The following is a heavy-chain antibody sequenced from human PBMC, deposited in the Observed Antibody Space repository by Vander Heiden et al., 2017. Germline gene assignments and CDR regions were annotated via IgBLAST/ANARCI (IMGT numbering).Heavy chain of an antibody. Sequence: QLQLQESGPGLVKPSETLSLTCTVSGGSISSSCYYWGWLRQPPGKGLEWIGSIYYSGSTYYNPSLKSRVTISVDTSKNQFALKLSSVTAADTAVYYCARLKRSIAAAGTSWFDYWGQGTLVTVSS. CDR3: ARLKRSIAAAGTSWFDY. V-gene: IGHV4-39*01. D-gene: IGHD6-13*01. J-gene: IGHJ4*02. CDR2: IYYSGST. CDR1: GGSISSSCYY.